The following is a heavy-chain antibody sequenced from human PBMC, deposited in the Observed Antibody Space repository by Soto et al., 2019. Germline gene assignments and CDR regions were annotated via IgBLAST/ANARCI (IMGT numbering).Heavy chain of an antibody. J-gene: IGHJ5*02. Sequence: PGGSLRLSCAASGFTFSSYAMSWVRQAPGKGLEWVSAISGSGGSTYYADSVKGRFTISRDNSKNTLYLQMNSLRAEDTAVYYCAEDPLLYEQQLVSWGQGTLVTVSS. D-gene: IGHD6-13*01. V-gene: IGHV3-23*01. CDR2: ISGSGGST. CDR3: AEDPLLYEQQLVS. CDR1: GFTFSSYA.